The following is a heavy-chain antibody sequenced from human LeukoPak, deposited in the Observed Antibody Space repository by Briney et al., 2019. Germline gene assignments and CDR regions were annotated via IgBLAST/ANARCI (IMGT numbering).Heavy chain of an antibody. J-gene: IGHJ4*02. Sequence: SETLSLTCTVSGGSISSSSYYWGWIRQPPGKGLEWIGSIYYSGSTNYNPSLKSRVTISVDTSKNQFSLKLSSVTAADTAVYYCARGGDDFWSGPRKGVFDYWGQGTLVTVSS. D-gene: IGHD3-3*01. CDR1: GGSISSSSYY. V-gene: IGHV4-39*07. CDR3: ARGGDDFWSGPRKGVFDY. CDR2: IYYSGST.